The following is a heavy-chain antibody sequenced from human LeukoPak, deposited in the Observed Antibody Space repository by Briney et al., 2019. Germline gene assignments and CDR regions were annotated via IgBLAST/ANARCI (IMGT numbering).Heavy chain of an antibody. V-gene: IGHV4-31*03. CDR3: ARDRQREIDY. Sequence: SETLSLTCTVSGGSISSGGYYWSWIRQHPGKGLEWIGYIYYSGSTYYNPSLKSRVTISVDTSKNQFSLQLNSVTPEDTAVYYCARDRQREIDYWGRGTLVTVSS. CDR2: IYYSGST. CDR1: GGSISSGGYY. D-gene: IGHD1-26*01. J-gene: IGHJ4*02.